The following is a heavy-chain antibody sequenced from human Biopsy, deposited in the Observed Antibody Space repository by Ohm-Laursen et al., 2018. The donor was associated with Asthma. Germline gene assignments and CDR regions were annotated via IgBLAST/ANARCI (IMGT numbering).Heavy chain of an antibody. Sequence: SLRLSCAASGFTFRDYYMTWIRQAPGKGLEWVSSISSSSSYIYYADSVKGRFTISRDNAKNSLYLQMNSLRAADTAVYYCARAASTTVFWSGYSHNWFDPWGQGTLVTVSS. CDR2: ISSSSSYI. D-gene: IGHD3-3*01. J-gene: IGHJ5*02. CDR1: GFTFRDYY. V-gene: IGHV3-11*06. CDR3: ARAASTTVFWSGYSHNWFDP.